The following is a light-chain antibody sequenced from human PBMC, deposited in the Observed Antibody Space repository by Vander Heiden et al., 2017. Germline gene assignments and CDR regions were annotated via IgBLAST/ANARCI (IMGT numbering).Light chain of an antibody. CDR1: SSDVGGYNY. CDR2: EVS. V-gene: IGLV2-14*01. Sequence: QSALTQPASVSGSPGQSITISCTGTSSDVGGYNYVSWYQQHPGKAPKRMIYEVSNRPSGVSNRFSGSKSGKTASLPISGLQAEDEADYYCSSSTRSSSDVFGSGTKVNVL. J-gene: IGLJ1*01. CDR3: SSSTRSSSDV.